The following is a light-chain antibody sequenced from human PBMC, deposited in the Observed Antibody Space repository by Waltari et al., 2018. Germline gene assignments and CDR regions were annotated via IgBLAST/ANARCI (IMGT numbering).Light chain of an antibody. Sequence: DIVMTQSPDSLPVSLGERATINCKSSQSVLYSSNNKNYLAWYQQKPGQPPKLLIYWASTRESGVPDRFSGSGSGTDFTLTISSLQAEDVAVYYCQQYYTNSYTFGQGTKLEIK. CDR1: QSVLYSSNNKNY. CDR3: QQYYTNSYT. V-gene: IGKV4-1*01. J-gene: IGKJ2*01. CDR2: WAS.